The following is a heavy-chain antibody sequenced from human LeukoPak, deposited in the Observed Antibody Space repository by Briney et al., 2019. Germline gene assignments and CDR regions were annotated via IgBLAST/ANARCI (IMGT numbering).Heavy chain of an antibody. V-gene: IGHV3-30*04. CDR1: EFTFSNYA. D-gene: IGHD6-6*01. Sequence: PGGSLRLSCAASEFTFSNYAMHWVRQAPGKGLEWVALISYGGSSEFYADSVKGRFTISRDNSKNALYLQMSSLRAEDTAVYYCARDGEAGRIFDYWGQGTLVTVSS. J-gene: IGHJ4*02. CDR3: ARDGEAGRIFDY. CDR2: ISYGGSSE.